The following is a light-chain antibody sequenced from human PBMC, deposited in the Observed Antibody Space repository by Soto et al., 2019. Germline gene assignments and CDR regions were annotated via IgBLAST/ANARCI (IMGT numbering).Light chain of an antibody. V-gene: IGLV2-23*02. CDR2: EVN. J-gene: IGLJ1*01. CDR1: MRDVGAYNL. Sequence: QSVLTQPASVSGSAGQSITISCSGTMRDVGAYNLVSWYQQHPGTAPKLILFEVNKRPSGVSGRFSGSKSGNTASLTISGLQAEDEADYYCCSFTSSNTHVFGTGTKVTVL. CDR3: CSFTSSNTHV.